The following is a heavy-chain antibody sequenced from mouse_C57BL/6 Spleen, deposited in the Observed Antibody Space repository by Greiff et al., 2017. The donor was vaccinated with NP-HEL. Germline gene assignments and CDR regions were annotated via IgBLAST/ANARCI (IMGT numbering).Heavy chain of an antibody. CDR2: IYPGDRDT. D-gene: IGHD2-5*01. V-gene: IGHV1-82*01. J-gene: IGHJ2*01. CDR3: AYYSNYVGFDY. Sequence: QVQLKESGPELVKPGASVKISCKASGYAFSSSWMNWVKQRPGKGLEWIGRIYPGDRDTNYNGKFKGKATLTADKSSSTAYMQLSSLTSEDSAVYFCAYYSNYVGFDYWGKGTTLTVSS. CDR1: GYAFSSSW.